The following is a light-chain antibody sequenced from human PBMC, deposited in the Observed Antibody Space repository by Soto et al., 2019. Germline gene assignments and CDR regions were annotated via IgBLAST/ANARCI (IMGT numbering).Light chain of an antibody. V-gene: IGKV3-20*01. CDR3: QQQGT. CDR2: AAS. CDR1: RSLSSSY. J-gene: IGKJ2*01. Sequence: EIVLTQSPGTLSLSPGERATLSCRASRSLSSSYVVWYQQKPGQAPRLLIYAASRRATGIPDRFSGSGSATEYTLTIGRLEPEDCAVYYCQQQGTFGQGTKLEIK.